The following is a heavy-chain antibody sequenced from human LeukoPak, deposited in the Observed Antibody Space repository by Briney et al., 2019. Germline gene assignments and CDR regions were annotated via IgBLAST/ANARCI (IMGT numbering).Heavy chain of an antibody. CDR1: GFTFSSYE. Sequence: GGSLRLSCAASGFTFSSYEMNWARQAPGKGLEWVSYISSSGSTIYYADSVKGRFTISRDNAKNSLYLQMNSLRAEDTAVYYCARYSSSWYLTWGTLDYWGQGTLVTVSS. CDR3: ARYSSSWYLTWGTLDY. V-gene: IGHV3-48*03. D-gene: IGHD6-13*01. J-gene: IGHJ4*02. CDR2: ISSSGSTI.